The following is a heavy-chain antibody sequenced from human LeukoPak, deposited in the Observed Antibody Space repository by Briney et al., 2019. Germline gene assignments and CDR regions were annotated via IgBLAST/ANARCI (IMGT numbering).Heavy chain of an antibody. CDR3: ARAPAAARPYYFDY. Sequence: GGSLRLSCAASGFTLSRHWMSWVRQAPGKGLEWVAKIKQDGSEKYYVDSVKGRFTISRDNAKNSLYLQMNSLRPEDTAVYYCARAPAAARPYYFDYWGQGTLVTVSS. V-gene: IGHV3-7*01. CDR1: GFTLSRHW. D-gene: IGHD6-6*01. J-gene: IGHJ4*02. CDR2: IKQDGSEK.